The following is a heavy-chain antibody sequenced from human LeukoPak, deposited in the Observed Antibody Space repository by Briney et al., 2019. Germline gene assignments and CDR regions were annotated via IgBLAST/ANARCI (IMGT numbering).Heavy chain of an antibody. D-gene: IGHD2-21*02. V-gene: IGHV3-30*18. J-gene: IGHJ4*02. CDR3: AKDLQVTPDY. Sequence: PGGSLRLSCAASGFTFSSYGMHWVRQAPGKGLEWVAFISYDGSNKYYADSVGGRFTISRDNSKNTLYLQMNSLRAEDTAVYYCAKDLQVTPDYWGQGTLVTVSS. CDR1: GFTFSSYG. CDR2: ISYDGSNK.